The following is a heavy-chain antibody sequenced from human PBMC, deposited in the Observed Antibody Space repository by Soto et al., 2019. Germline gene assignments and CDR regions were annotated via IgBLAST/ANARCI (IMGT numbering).Heavy chain of an antibody. J-gene: IGHJ5*02. CDR1: GGSISSYY. Sequence: QVQLQESGPGLVKPSETLSLTCTVSGGSISSYYWNWIRQPPGKGLEWIGNIYYSGSTNYNPSLKSRVTISGDTSKNQCSLKVDSVTAADTAMYYGARRGERGWFGLWGQGTLVTVSS. V-gene: IGHV4-59*08. CDR3: ARRGERGWFGL. CDR2: IYYSGST. D-gene: IGHD3-16*01.